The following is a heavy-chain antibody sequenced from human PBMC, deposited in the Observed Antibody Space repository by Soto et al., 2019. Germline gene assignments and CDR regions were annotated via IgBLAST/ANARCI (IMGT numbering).Heavy chain of an antibody. CDR3: ARSNYYDSSGTNFDY. V-gene: IGHV1-18*01. J-gene: IGHJ4*02. Sequence: ASVKVSCKASGYTFTSYGISWVRQAPGQGLEWMGWISAYNGNTNYAQKLQGRVTMTTDTSTSTAYMELRSLRSDDTAVYYCARSNYYDSSGTNFDYWGQGTLVNVSA. CDR1: GYTFTSYG. D-gene: IGHD3-22*01. CDR2: ISAYNGNT.